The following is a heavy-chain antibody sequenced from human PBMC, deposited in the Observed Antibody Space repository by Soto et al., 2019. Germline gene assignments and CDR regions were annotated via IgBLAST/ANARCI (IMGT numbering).Heavy chain of an antibody. V-gene: IGHV4-39*01. J-gene: IGHJ4*02. D-gene: IGHD2-15*01. Sequence: QLQLQESGPGLVKPSETLSLTCTVSGGSISSSSYYWGWIRQPPGKGLEWIGSIYYSGSTYYNPSLKSRVTISVDSSKNLFSLKLSSVTAEDTAVYYCALSLGVVVVVAANFDYWGQGTLVTVSS. CDR2: IYYSGST. CDR1: GGSISSSSYY. CDR3: ALSLGVVVVVAANFDY.